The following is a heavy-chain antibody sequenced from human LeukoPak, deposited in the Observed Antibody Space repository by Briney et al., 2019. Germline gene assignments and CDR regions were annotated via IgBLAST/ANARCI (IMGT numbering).Heavy chain of an antibody. Sequence: GGSLRLSCAASGFTFRDYYMSWVRQAPGKGLEWVSYISSSGGAISYADSVKGRFTISRDNAKNSLYLQMNSLRAEDTAVYYCARVSSGYYDSSGYFDYWGQGTLVTVSS. CDR1: GFTFRDYY. V-gene: IGHV3-11*01. CDR2: ISSSGGAI. CDR3: ARVSSGYYDSSGYFDY. J-gene: IGHJ4*02. D-gene: IGHD3-22*01.